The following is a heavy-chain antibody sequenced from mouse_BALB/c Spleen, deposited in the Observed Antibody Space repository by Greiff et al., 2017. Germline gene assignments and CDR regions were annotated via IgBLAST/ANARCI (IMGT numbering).Heavy chain of an antibody. D-gene: IGHD2-10*02. Sequence: VQGVESGPGLVAPSQSLSITCTVSGFSLTSYGVHWVRQPPGKGLEWLGVIWAGGSTNYNSALMSRLSISKDNSKSQVFLKMNSLQTDDTAMYYCAREKYGNYYYAMDYWGQGTSVTVSS. V-gene: IGHV2-9*02. J-gene: IGHJ4*01. CDR3: AREKYGNYYYAMDY. CDR1: GFSLTSYG. CDR2: IWAGGST.